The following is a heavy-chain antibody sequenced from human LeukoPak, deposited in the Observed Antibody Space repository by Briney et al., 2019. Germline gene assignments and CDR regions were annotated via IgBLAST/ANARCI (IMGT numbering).Heavy chain of an antibody. Sequence: SETLSLTCAVYGGSFSGYYWSWIRQPPGKGLEWIGEINHSGSTDYNPSLKSRVTISVDTSKNQFSLKLSSVTAADTAVYYCARPPLGSWQLVSHWYFDLWGRGTLVTVSS. J-gene: IGHJ2*01. V-gene: IGHV4-34*01. D-gene: IGHD6-6*01. CDR2: INHSGST. CDR3: ARPPLGSWQLVSHWYFDL. CDR1: GGSFSGYY.